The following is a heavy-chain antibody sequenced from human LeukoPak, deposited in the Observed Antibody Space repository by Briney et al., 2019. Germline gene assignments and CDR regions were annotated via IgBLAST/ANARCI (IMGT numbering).Heavy chain of an antibody. J-gene: IGHJ4*02. V-gene: IGHV3-9*01. D-gene: IGHD5-18*01. CDR2: ISWNSGSI. Sequence: GGSLRLSCAASGFTFDDYVMHWVRQAPGKGLEWVSGISWNSGSIGYADSVKGRFTISRDNAKNSLYLQMNSLRAEDTALYYCAKEFVDTARVFDYWGQGTLVTVSS. CDR3: AKEFVDTARVFDY. CDR1: GFTFDDYV.